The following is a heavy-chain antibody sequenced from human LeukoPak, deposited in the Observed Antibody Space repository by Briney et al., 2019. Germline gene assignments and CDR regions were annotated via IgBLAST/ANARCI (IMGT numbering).Heavy chain of an antibody. J-gene: IGHJ6*02. CDR2: IIPIFGTA. V-gene: IGHV1-69*01. CDR3: ARGAYYYDSSGYYHYYYYGMDV. Sequence: ASVKVPCKGSGCTSTSYANSWVRQPPGQGLEWVGGIIPIFGTANYAQTFQGRVTITADESTSTAYLELSSLRSEDTAVYYCARGAYYYDSSGYYHYYYYGMDVWGQGTTVTVSS. CDR1: GCTSTSYA. D-gene: IGHD3-22*01.